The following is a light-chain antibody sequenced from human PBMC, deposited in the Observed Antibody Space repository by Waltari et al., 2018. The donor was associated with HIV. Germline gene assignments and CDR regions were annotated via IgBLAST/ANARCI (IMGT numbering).Light chain of an antibody. J-gene: IGLJ3*02. V-gene: IGLV6-57*01. CDR3: QSYDSSNQWV. CDR2: EDN. CDR1: GGTIAANF. Sequence: NFMLAQPHSVSGSPGKPVTISCTRTGGTIAANFLQWYRQRPDSSPTIVIYEDNQRPSGVPDRFSGSIDSSSNSASLTISGLKTEDEADYYCQSYDSSNQWVFGGGTKLTVL.